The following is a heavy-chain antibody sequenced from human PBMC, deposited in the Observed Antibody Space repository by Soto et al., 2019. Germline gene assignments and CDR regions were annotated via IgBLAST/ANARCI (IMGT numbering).Heavy chain of an antibody. CDR1: GGSISSSSYY. V-gene: IGHV4-39*01. CDR2: IYYSGST. CDR3: ARPGSLDWFDP. Sequence: QLQLQESGPGLVKPSETLSLTCTVSGGSISSSSYYWGWIRQPPGKGLEWIGSIYYSGSTYYNPSLKSRVTISVDTSKNQFSLKLSSVTAADTAVYYCARPGSLDWFDPWGQGTLVTVSS. J-gene: IGHJ5*02. D-gene: IGHD2-15*01.